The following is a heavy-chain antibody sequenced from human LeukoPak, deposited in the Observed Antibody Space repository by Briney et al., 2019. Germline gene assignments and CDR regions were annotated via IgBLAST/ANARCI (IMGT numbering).Heavy chain of an antibody. CDR3: AKDDRIQARRYSYNY. CDR2: ISSSGGST. V-gene: IGHV3-23*01. CDR1: GFTFSSYA. Sequence: GGSLRLSCAASGFTFSSYAMSWVRQAPGKGLEWVSAISSSGGSTSYADSVKGRFTISRDNSKNTLYLQMNSLRAEDTAVYYCAKDDRIQARRYSYNYWGQGTLVTVSS. D-gene: IGHD5-18*01. J-gene: IGHJ4*02.